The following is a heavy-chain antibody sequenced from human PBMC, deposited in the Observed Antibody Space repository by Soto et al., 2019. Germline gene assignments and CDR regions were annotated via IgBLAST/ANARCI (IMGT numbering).Heavy chain of an antibody. Sequence: SVKVSCKASGYTFTSYGISWVRQAPGQGLEWMGWISAYNGNTNYAQKLQGRVTMTTDTSTSTAYMELRSLRSDETAVYYCARERYDILTGYYWPTDYYYYYGMDVWGQGTTVTVSS. CDR2: ISAYNGNT. V-gene: IGHV1-18*01. D-gene: IGHD3-9*01. CDR3: ARERYDILTGYYWPTDYYYYYGMDV. CDR1: GYTFTSYG. J-gene: IGHJ6*02.